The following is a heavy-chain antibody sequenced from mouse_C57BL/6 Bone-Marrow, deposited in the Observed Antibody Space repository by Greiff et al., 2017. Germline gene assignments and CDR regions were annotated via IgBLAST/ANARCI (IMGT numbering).Heavy chain of an antibody. V-gene: IGHV1-55*01. CDR1: GYTFTSYW. D-gene: IGHD3-2*02. CDR2: IYPGSGST. Sequence: VQLQQPGAELVKPGASVKMSCKASGYTFTSYWITWVKQRPGQGLEWIGDIYPGSGSTNYNEKFKSKATLTVDTSSSTAYMQLSSLTSEYSAVYYCARQLRGWFADWGQGTLVTVSA. J-gene: IGHJ3*01. CDR3: ARQLRGWFAD.